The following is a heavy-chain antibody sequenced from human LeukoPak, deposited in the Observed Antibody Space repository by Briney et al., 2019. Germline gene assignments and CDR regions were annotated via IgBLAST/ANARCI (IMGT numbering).Heavy chain of an antibody. J-gene: IGHJ4*02. CDR3: ARGRGFDY. V-gene: IGHV4-59*01. Sequence: PSETLSLTCTVSGDSINNYHWSWIRQPPGKGLEWTGYIYYSGGTNYNPSLKSRVTMSVDTSKNQFSLKLSSVTAADTAVYYCARGRGFDYWGQGTLVTVSS. D-gene: IGHD3-10*01. CDR2: IYYSGGT. CDR1: GDSINNYH.